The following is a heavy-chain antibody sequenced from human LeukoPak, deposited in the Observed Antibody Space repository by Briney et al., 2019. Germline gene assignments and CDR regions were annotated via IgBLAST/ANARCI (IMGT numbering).Heavy chain of an antibody. D-gene: IGHD1-1*01. CDR2: IYYSGST. V-gene: IGHV4-61*01. CDR3: ASRTTGTTKWFDP. Sequence: SETLSLTCTVSGGSVSSGSYYWSWIRQPPGKGLEWIGYIYYSGSTNYNPSLKSRVTISVDTSKNQFSLKLSSVTAADTAVYYCASRTTGTTKWFDPWGQGTLVTVSP. J-gene: IGHJ5*02. CDR1: GGSVSSGSYY.